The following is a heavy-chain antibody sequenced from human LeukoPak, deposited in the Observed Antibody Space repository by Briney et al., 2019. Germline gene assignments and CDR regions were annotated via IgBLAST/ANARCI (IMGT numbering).Heavy chain of an antibody. CDR1: GFTVSSNY. CDR3: ARDMASIAVAHAFDT. D-gene: IGHD6-19*01. V-gene: IGHV3-66*01. CDR2: IYSGGST. Sequence: GGSLRLSCAASGFTVSSNYMSWVRQAPGKGLEWVSVIYSGGSTYYADSVKGRFTISRDNSKNTLYLQMNSLRAEDTAVYYCARDMASIAVAHAFDTWGQGTMVTVSS. J-gene: IGHJ3*02.